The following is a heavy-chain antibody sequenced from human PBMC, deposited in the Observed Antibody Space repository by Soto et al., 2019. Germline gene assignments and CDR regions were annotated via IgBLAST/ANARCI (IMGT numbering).Heavy chain of an antibody. CDR1: GYTFSGHF. CDR2: INPNTGNT. CDR3: ARAGSYCSGGSCSFAY. D-gene: IGHD2-15*01. V-gene: IGHV1-2*02. Sequence: VQLVQSGADLKKPGASVKVSCKTSGYTFSGHFLQWVRQAPGAGPEWMGWINPNTGNTKYGQKFEGRVTMTRDMSSSTAYMELTRLTVDDTAVYFCARAGSYCSGGSCSFAYSGQGSLVTVSS. J-gene: IGHJ4*02.